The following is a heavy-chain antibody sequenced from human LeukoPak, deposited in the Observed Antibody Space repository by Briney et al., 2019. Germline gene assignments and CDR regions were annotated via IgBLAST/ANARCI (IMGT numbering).Heavy chain of an antibody. Sequence: GGSLRLSCAASGFTFSNAWMSWARQAPGTGLEWVGRIKSKTDGGTTYYAAPVKGRFTISRDDSKNTLYLQMNSLKTEDTAVYYCTTDHRNDFWSGYYEPRTFDYWGQGALVTVSS. V-gene: IGHV3-15*01. J-gene: IGHJ4*02. CDR1: GFTFSNAW. D-gene: IGHD3-3*01. CDR2: IKSKTDGGTT. CDR3: TTDHRNDFWSGYYEPRTFDY.